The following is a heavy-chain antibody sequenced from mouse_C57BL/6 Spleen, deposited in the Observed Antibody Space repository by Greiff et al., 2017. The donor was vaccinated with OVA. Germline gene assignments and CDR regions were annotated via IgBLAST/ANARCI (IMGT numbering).Heavy chain of an antibody. D-gene: IGHD2-2*01. CDR1: GYAFSSYW. V-gene: IGHV1-80*01. CDR2: IYPGDGDT. Sequence: QVQLQQSGAELVKPGASVKISCKASGYAFSSYWLNWVKQRPGKGLEWIGQIYPGDGDTNYNGKFKGKATLTADKSSSTAYMQLSSLTSEDSAVYFCASYGYDGEYYAMDYWGQGTSVTVSS. J-gene: IGHJ4*01. CDR3: ASYGYDGEYYAMDY.